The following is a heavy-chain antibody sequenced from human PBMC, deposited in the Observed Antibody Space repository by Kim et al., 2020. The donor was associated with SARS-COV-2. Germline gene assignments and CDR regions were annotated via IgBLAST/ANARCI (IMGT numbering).Heavy chain of an antibody. CDR1: GFTFNDDW. CDR3: NTDMSYHTNSSDY. CDR2: IKSKAGGGTY. D-gene: IGHD2-8*01. J-gene: IGHJ4*01. Sequence: GGSLRLSCAASGFTFNDDWMSWVRQAPGKGLEWVGRIKSKAGGGTYEYSAQGKFSFSVDKADITINLHMHAKRVKHTDMSEYSCNTDMSYHTNSSDYCG. V-gene: IGHV3-15*01.